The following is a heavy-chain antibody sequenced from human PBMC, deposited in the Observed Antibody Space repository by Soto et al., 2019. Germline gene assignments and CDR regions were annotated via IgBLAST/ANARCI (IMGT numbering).Heavy chain of an antibody. V-gene: IGHV1-69*17. D-gene: IGHD3-10*01. CDR3: AKARGYGSGRNNHYYGMDV. CDR1: GGTLSSYA. CDR2: IIPIFNIP. J-gene: IGHJ6*02. Sequence: QVHLVQSGSEVRKPGSSVKVSCKYSGGTLSSYAITWVRLAPGQGLEWMGGIIPIFNIPDYAQKFQGRVSITADKATSTAYMELSNLRPEDTAIYYCAKARGYGSGRNNHYYGMDVWGQGTTVTVSS.